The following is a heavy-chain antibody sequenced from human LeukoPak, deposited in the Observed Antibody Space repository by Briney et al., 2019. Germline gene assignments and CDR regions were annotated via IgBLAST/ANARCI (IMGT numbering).Heavy chain of an antibody. CDR2: IYPGDSDT. CDR3: ARQATYYYDSSGYCPFDY. V-gene: IGHV5-51*01. CDR1: GYSFTSYW. D-gene: IGHD3-22*01. Sequence: HGESLKISCKGSGYSFTSYWIGWVRQMPGKGLEWMGIIYPGDSDTRYSPSFQGQVTISADKSISTAYLQWSSLKASDTAMYYCARQATYYYDSSGYCPFDYWGQGTLVTVSS. J-gene: IGHJ4*02.